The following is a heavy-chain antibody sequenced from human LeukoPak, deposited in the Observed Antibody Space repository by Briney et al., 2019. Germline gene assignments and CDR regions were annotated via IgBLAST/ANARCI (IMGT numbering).Heavy chain of an antibody. D-gene: IGHD3-16*01. V-gene: IGHV3-30*02. Sequence: GGSLRLSCAASGFTSSSYGMHWVRQAPGKGLEWVAFIRYDGSNKYYADSVKGRFTISRDNSKNTLYLQMNSLRAEDTAVYYCAKVGGSLRGEFDYWGQGTLVTVSS. CDR2: IRYDGSNK. CDR3: AKVGGSLRGEFDY. J-gene: IGHJ4*02. CDR1: GFTSSSYG.